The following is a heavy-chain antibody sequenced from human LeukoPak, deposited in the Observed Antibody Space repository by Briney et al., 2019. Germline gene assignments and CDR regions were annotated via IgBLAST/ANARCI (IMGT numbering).Heavy chain of an antibody. J-gene: IGHJ4*02. CDR3: VRSGRGTYFYFDW. D-gene: IGHD6-25*01. Sequence: GSSVKVSCKASGGTFSSYAISWVRQAPGQGLEWMGGIIPIFGTANYAQKFQGRVTITADKSTSTAYMELSSLRSEDTAVYYCVRSGRGTYFYFDWWGQGTRVTVSS. V-gene: IGHV1-69*06. CDR2: IIPIFGTA. CDR1: GGTFSSYA.